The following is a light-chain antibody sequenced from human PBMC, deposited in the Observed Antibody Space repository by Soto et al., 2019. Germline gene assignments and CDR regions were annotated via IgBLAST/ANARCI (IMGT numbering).Light chain of an antibody. CDR1: QSVSSY. J-gene: IGKJ5*01. CDR2: DAS. V-gene: IGKV3-11*01. Sequence: EIVLTQSPATLSLSPGERATLSCRASQSVSSYLAWYQQKPGQAPRLLIYDASNRATGIPARFSGSGSGTDFTLTISSLEPEDFAVYYCQQRSNGRSTFCQGTRLEIK. CDR3: QQRSNGRST.